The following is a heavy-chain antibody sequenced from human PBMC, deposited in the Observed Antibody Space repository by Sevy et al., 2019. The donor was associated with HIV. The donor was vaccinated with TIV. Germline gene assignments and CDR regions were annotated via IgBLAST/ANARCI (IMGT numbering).Heavy chain of an antibody. CDR2: ISRSGGSI. V-gene: IGHV3-23*01. D-gene: IGHD2-2*01. Sequence: GGSLRLSCAASGFTFSNYAMSWVHQAPGKGLEWVSSISRSGGSIHYADSVKGRFTISRDNSKNTLYLQMNSLRAEETDVYYCAKVDVVVPVADYGLDVWGQGTTVTVSS. J-gene: IGHJ6*02. CDR1: GFTFSNYA. CDR3: AKVDVVVPVADYGLDV.